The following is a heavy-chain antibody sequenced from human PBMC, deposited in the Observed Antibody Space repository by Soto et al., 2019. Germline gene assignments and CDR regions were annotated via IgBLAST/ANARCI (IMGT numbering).Heavy chain of an antibody. CDR3: AREKTAMVTVDY. D-gene: IGHD5-18*01. CDR1: GFTFRDYY. CDR2: ITSSGSTI. V-gene: IGHV3-11*01. J-gene: IGHJ4*02. Sequence: PGGSLRLSCAASGFTFRDYYMSWIRQAPGKGLEWVSYITSSGSTIYYADSVRGRFTISRDNAKNSLYLQMNSLRAEDTAVYYCAREKTAMVTVDYCGQGTLVTVSS.